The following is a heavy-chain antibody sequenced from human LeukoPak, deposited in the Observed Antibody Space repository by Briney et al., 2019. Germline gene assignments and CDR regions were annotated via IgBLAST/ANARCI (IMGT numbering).Heavy chain of an antibody. D-gene: IGHD3-22*01. V-gene: IGHV1-69*13. CDR2: IIPIFGTA. Sequence: ASVKVSRKASGGTFSSYAISWVRQAPGQGLEWMGGIIPIFGTANYAQKFQGRVTITADESTSTAYMELSSLRSEDTAVYYCARDGYYDSSGYPDRHYFDYWGQGTLVTVSS. J-gene: IGHJ4*02. CDR3: ARDGYYDSSGYPDRHYFDY. CDR1: GGTFSSYA.